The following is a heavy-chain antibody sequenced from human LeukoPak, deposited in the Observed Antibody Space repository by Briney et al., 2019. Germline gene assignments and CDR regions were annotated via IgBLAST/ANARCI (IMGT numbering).Heavy chain of an antibody. J-gene: IGHJ4*02. CDR3: ARAAGAAGGQYFDY. Sequence: SGTLSLTCTVSGGSISGYYWSWIRQPAGQGLEWIGRIYTNGDTRYNPSLKSRVTISVDTSKNQLSLKLRPVTAADTAVYYCARAAGAAGGQYFDYWGQGTLVTVSS. V-gene: IGHV4-4*07. D-gene: IGHD6-13*01. CDR2: IYTNGDT. CDR1: GGSISGYY.